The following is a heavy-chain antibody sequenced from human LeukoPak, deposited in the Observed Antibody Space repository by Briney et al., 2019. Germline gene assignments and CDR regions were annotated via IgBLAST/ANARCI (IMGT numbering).Heavy chain of an antibody. V-gene: IGHV4-59*01. D-gene: IGHD2-8*01. Sequence: PSETLSLTCSVSGDSISSYFWTWIRQPPGKGLEWIGYISYSGSTNYNPSLMSRLTISVDTSKNQLSLKLTSVTAADTAVYYCAGVVLRGYHYYYYMDVWGKGTTVTVSS. CDR3: AGVVLRGYHYYYYMDV. J-gene: IGHJ6*03. CDR2: ISYSGST. CDR1: GDSISSYF.